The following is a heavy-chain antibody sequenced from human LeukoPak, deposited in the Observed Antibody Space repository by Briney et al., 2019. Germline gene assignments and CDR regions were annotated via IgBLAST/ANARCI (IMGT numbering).Heavy chain of an antibody. CDR3: AVYYYDSSGLPRAGFDY. J-gene: IGHJ4*02. CDR2: ISAYNGNT. V-gene: IGHV1-18*01. Sequence: ASVKVSCKASGYTFTSYGISWVRQAPGQGLEWMGWISAYNGNTNYAQKLQGRVTMTTDTSTSTAYMELRSLRSDDTAVYYCAVYYYDSSGLPRAGFDYWGQGTLVTVSS. CDR1: GYTFTSYG. D-gene: IGHD3-22*01.